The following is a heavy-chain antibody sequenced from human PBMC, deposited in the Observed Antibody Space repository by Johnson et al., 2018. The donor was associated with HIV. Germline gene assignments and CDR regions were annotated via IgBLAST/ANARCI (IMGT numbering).Heavy chain of an antibody. J-gene: IGHJ3*01. CDR1: GFTFSRNA. D-gene: IGHD2-8*01. Sequence: QVQLVESGGGLVKPGGSLRLSCTASGFTFSRNAMHWVRQPPGKGLEWVAVISFHANEKHYGDSVRGRFTISRDNSKNTLSLQMNSLTTEDTAMYYCARGSLTDDSFAEWGQGTMVFVSS. CDR3: ARGSLTDDSFAE. CDR2: ISFHANEK. V-gene: IGHV3-30*04.